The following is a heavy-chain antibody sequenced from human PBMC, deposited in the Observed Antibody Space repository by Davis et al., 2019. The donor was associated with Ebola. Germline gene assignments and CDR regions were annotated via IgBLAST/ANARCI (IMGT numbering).Heavy chain of an antibody. J-gene: IGHJ1*01. Sequence: PSETLSLTCTVSGGSISGGYYWTWIRQHPGKGLEWIGYIYYSGSTYYSPSLKSRVTISVDTSKNQFSLKLSSVTAADTAVYYCAREEGAATGTGHFQHWGQGTLVTVYS. CDR2: IYYSGST. V-gene: IGHV4-31*03. CDR1: GGSISGGYY. D-gene: IGHD6-13*01. CDR3: AREEGAATGTGHFQH.